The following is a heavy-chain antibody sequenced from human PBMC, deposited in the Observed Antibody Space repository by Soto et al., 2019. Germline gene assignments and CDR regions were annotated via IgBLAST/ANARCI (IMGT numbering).Heavy chain of an antibody. V-gene: IGHV4-59*01. CDR1: GVSISNNY. D-gene: IGHD4-17*01. J-gene: IGHJ4*02. CDR3: ARASPYGDYALDY. CDR2: ISYSGST. Sequence: PSVTLSLTSTVSGVSISNNYWFWIWQPPGKGLEWIGYISYSGSTNYNPSLKSRPTISVDTSKNQFSLKLRSVTAADTAVYYCARASPYGDYALDYWGQGTLVTVSS.